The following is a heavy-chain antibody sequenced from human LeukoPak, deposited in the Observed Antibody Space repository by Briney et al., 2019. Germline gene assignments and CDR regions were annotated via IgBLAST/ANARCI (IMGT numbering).Heavy chain of an antibody. V-gene: IGHV3-23*01. D-gene: IGHD6-13*01. Sequence: PGGSLRLSCAASGFIFDNYGMTWVRQAPGKGLEWVSGISGSGGNTHYADSVKGQFTISRDNSKNTLYLQMNSLRAEDTAVYYCAKDPFSSSYHDYWGQGTLVTVSS. CDR3: AKDPFSSSYHDY. CDR2: ISGSGGNT. J-gene: IGHJ4*02. CDR1: GFIFDNYG.